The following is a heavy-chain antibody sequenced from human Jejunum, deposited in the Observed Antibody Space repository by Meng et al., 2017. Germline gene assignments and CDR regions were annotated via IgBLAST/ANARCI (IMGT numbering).Heavy chain of an antibody. CDR2: SRTKASGYTT. D-gene: IGHD1-26*01. Sequence: GESLKISCEVFGLTFSDHLMDWVRQAPGKGLEWVGRSRTKASGYTTEYAASVRGRFTVSRHNSENFLFLQMKSLKAEDTAVYYCTGGRPGSAPFDYWGRGNLVTVSS. V-gene: IGHV3-72*01. CDR3: TGGRPGSAPFDY. J-gene: IGHJ4*02. CDR1: GLTFSDHL.